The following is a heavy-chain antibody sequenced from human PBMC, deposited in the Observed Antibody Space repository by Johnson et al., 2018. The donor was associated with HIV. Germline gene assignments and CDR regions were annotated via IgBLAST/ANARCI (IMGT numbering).Heavy chain of an antibody. D-gene: IGHD6-13*01. CDR2: INWSGGST. CDR1: GFTSDDYG. CDR3: ARDPRSWYDDAFDI. J-gene: IGHJ3*02. V-gene: IGHV3-20*04. Sequence: VQVVESGGGVVRPGGSLKLSCAASGFTSDDYGMSWVRQGPGKGLEWVSGINWSGGSTGYAGSVQGRFPISRYNAKNSLYLQMDSLRAEDTALYYCARDPRSWYDDAFDIWGQGTMVTVSS.